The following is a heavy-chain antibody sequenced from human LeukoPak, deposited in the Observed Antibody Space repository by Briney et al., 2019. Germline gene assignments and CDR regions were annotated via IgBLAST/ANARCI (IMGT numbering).Heavy chain of an antibody. D-gene: IGHD5-18*01. Sequence: ASQTLSLTCTVSGGSISSGDYYWSWIRQPPGKGLEWIVYIYYSGSTYYNPALKSRVTISVDTSKNQFSLKLSSVTAADTAVYYCAREVDSYGYPWYFDLWGRGTLVTVSS. CDR1: GGSISSGDYY. CDR3: AREVDSYGYPWYFDL. V-gene: IGHV4-30-4*08. J-gene: IGHJ2*01. CDR2: IYYSGST.